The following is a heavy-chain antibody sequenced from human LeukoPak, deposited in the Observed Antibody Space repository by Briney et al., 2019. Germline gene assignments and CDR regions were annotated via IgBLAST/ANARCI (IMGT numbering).Heavy chain of an antibody. J-gene: IGHJ4*02. D-gene: IGHD2-15*01. CDR3: ARERILRRGFDY. CDR2: INPSGGST. Sequence: ASVKVSCKASGYTFTSYYMHWVRRAPGQGLEWMGIINPSGGSTSYAQKFQGRVTMTRDTSTSTVYMELSSLRSEDTAVYYCARERILRRGFDYWGQGTLVTVSS. V-gene: IGHV1-46*01. CDR1: GYTFTSYY.